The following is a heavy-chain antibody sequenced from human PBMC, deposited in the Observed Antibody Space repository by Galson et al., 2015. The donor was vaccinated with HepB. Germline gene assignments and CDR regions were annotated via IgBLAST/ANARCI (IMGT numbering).Heavy chain of an antibody. CDR2: VYSGGST. Sequence: SLRLSCAASGFTVSSNYMSWVRQAPGKGPEWVSVVYSGGSTYYADSVKGRFTISRDNSKNTLYLQMNSLRAEDTAVYYCARVVRGVNLIDYWGQGTLVTVSS. D-gene: IGHD3-10*01. J-gene: IGHJ4*02. CDR1: GFTVSSNY. CDR3: ARVVRGVNLIDY. V-gene: IGHV3-66*01.